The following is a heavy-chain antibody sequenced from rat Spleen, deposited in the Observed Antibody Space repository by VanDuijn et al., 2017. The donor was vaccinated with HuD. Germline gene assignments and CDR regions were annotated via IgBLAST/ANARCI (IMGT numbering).Heavy chain of an antibody. CDR2: ISYDGSST. D-gene: IGHD1-1*01. CDR3: ARRYSGDWYFDF. V-gene: IGHV5-7*01. CDR1: GFTFSNYY. J-gene: IGHJ1*01. Sequence: EVQLVESGGGLVQPGRSMKLSCAASGFTFSNYYMAWVRQAPKKGLEWVATISYDGSSTYYRDSVKGRFTISRDNAKSTLYLQMDSLRSEDTATDYCARRYSGDWYFDFWGPGTMVTVSS.